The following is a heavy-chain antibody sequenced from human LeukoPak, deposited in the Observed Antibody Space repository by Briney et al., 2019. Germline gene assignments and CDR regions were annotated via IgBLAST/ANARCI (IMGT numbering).Heavy chain of an antibody. Sequence: SETLSLTCTVSGGSISSSSYYWGWIRQPPGKGLEWIGSIYYSGSTYYNPSLKSRVTISVDTSKNQFSLKLSSVTAADAAVYYCARHEWDDFPRRLDAFDIWGQGTMVTVSS. V-gene: IGHV4-39*01. D-gene: IGHD1-26*01. CDR2: IYYSGST. J-gene: IGHJ3*02. CDR3: ARHEWDDFPRRLDAFDI. CDR1: GGSISSSSYY.